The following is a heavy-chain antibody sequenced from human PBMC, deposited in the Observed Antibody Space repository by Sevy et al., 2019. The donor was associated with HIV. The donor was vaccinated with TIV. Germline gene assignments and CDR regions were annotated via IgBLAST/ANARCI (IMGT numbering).Heavy chain of an antibody. D-gene: IGHD6-13*01. Sequence: GGSLRLSCAASGFTFDDYAMHWVRQAPGKGLEWVSGISWNSGSIGYADSVKGRFTISRDNAKNSLYLQMNSLRAEDTALYYCAKDISSCSSSWGGDYWGQGTLVTVSS. CDR1: GFTFDDYA. V-gene: IGHV3-9*01. CDR3: AKDISSCSSSWGGDY. J-gene: IGHJ4*02. CDR2: ISWNSGSI.